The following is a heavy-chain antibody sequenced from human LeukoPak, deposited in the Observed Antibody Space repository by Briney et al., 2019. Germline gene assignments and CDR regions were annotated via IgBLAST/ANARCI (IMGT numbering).Heavy chain of an antibody. CDR3: ARGASSWRL. D-gene: IGHD5-12*01. CDR2: IYSSGRT. V-gene: IGHV4-59*01. J-gene: IGHJ4*02. CDR1: GVSLSSSY. Sequence: PSETLSLTCTVSGVSLSSSYWSWIRQPPGKGLEWIGYIYSSGRTYYNPSLESRVTMSVQTSNNHFSLRLSFMTAADTAVYYCARGASSWRLWGQGTLVIVSS.